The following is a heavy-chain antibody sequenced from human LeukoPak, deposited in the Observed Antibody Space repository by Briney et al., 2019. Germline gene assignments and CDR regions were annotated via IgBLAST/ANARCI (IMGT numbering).Heavy chain of an antibody. CDR1: GFTFGTYA. CDR3: AKARGGSYYDAFEI. J-gene: IGHJ3*02. V-gene: IGHV3-23*01. D-gene: IGHD3-22*01. CDR2: IGGGGGST. Sequence: GGSLRLSCAASGFTFGTYAMSWVRQAPGKGLEWVSTIGGGGGSTYYADSVKGRFTISRDNSKNTLYLQMNSLRDEDTATYYCAKARGGSYYDAFEIWGQGTMVSVSS.